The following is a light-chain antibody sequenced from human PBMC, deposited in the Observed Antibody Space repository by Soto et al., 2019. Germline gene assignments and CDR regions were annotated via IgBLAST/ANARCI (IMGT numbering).Light chain of an antibody. CDR3: QQCTNWPPT. CDR1: QSITKH. J-gene: IGKJ5*01. Sequence: EIVLTQSPATLSLSPGERATLCCRASQSITKHLAWYQQKPGQAPRLLIYDASGRATGVPARFTGSGSGTDFTLTISSLESEDFAIYYCQQCTNWPPTFGQGTRLEIK. V-gene: IGKV3-11*01. CDR2: DAS.